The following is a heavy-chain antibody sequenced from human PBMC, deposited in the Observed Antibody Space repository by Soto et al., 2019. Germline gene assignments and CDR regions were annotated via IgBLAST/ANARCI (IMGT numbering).Heavy chain of an antibody. CDR3: AKGSIVVLPTATYDY. D-gene: IGHD2-2*01. CDR1: GFTFSSYA. CDR2: ISGGTSST. J-gene: IGHJ4*02. Sequence: GGSLRLSCAASGFTFSSYAMSWVRQAPGKGLEWVSAISGGTSSTYYADSVKGRFTISRDNSKNTLYLQMSSLRAEDTAIYYCAKGSIVVLPTATYDYWGQGTLVTVSS. V-gene: IGHV3-23*01.